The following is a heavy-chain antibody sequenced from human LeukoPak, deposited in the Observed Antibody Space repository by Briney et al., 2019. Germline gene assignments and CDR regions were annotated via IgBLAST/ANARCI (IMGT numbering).Heavy chain of an antibody. J-gene: IGHJ4*02. CDR3: TTYCGGDCYSFFDY. CDR2: IIPILGIA. D-gene: IGHD2-21*02. V-gene: IGHV1-69*02. Sequence: GASAKVSCKASGGTFSSYTISWVRQAPGQGLEWMGRIIPILGIANYAQKFQGRVTITADKSTSTAYMELSSLRSEDTAVYYCTTYCGGDCYSFFDYWGQGTLVTVSS. CDR1: GGTFSSYT.